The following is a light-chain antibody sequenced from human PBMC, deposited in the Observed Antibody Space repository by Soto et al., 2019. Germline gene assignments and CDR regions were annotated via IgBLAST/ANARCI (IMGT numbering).Light chain of an antibody. Sequence: QSRLAQPASLSGSPGKSITISCTRTSSDIGAYDYVSWFQQRPGKAPKLMISEVNNRPSGVSNRFSGYKYGNTAYLTISGLQVEDEAEYFCLSFATSSTYVFGTGTKVTVL. CDR3: LSFATSSTYV. V-gene: IGLV2-14*01. J-gene: IGLJ1*01. CDR2: EVN. CDR1: SSDIGAYDY.